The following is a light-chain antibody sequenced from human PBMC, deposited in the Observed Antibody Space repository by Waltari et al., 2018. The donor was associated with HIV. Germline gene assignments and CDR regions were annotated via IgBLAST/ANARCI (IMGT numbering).Light chain of an antibody. J-gene: IGLJ2*01. CDR2: VEPSGVF. CDR3: ETWDSTVRV. Sequence: QPVLTQPSSASASLGSSVNLTSTLSAGFQPNILTWHQKRPDRAPQFLMKVEPSGVFNRGSGVSHRFSASASGGDRTLTISNLQSEDEADYFCETWDSTVRVFGDGTRVTVL. CDR1: AGFQPNI. V-gene: IGLV4-60*03.